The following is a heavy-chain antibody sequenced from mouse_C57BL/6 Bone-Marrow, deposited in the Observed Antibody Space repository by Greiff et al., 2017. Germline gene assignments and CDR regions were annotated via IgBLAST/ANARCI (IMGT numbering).Heavy chain of an antibody. CDR1: GYTFTTYS. CDR3: ARGGMCWWYYFDY. CDR2: IHPYYDDT. D-gene: IGHD1-1*02. Sequence: QVQLQQSGAELVKPGASVKMSCKASGYTFTTYSIHWMKQNPGKSLAWIGNIHPYYDDTKYNAKFKGKATLTVEKSSSTDYLELSRITSDDSAVYYYARGGMCWWYYFDYWGQGTMLTVSA. J-gene: IGHJ2*01. V-gene: IGHV1-47*01.